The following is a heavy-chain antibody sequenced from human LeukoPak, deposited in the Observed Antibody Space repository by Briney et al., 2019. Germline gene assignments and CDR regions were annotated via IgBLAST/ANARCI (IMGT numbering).Heavy chain of an antibody. J-gene: IGHJ3*02. CDR2: ISSSSSYI. D-gene: IGHD6-13*01. V-gene: IGHV3-21*01. CDR3: ARGGAYSSSWTAPAFAFDI. CDR1: GFTFSSYS. Sequence: GGSLRLSCAASGFTFSSYSMNWVRQAPGKGLEWVSSISSSSSYIYYADSVKGRFTISRDNAKNSLYLQMNSLRAKDTAVYYCARGGAYSSSWTAPAFAFDIWGQGTMVTVSS.